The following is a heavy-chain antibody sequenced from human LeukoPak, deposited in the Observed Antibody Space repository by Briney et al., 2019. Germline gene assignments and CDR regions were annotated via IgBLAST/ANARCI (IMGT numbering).Heavy chain of an antibody. CDR2: ISGSSGII. J-gene: IGHJ4*02. CDR1: GFTFNTYT. V-gene: IGHV3-48*01. CDR3: AKSLTYYHENSDSI. Sequence: GGSLRLSCAASGFTFNTYTMNWVRQAPGKGLEWVSYISGSSGIIDYADSVKGRFTISRDNSKNTVYLQMSSLRVEDTAVYYCAKSLTYYHENSDSIWGQGTLVTVSS. D-gene: IGHD3-22*01.